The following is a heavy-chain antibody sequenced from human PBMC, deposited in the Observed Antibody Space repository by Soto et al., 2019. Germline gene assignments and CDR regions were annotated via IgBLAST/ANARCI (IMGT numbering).Heavy chain of an antibody. D-gene: IGHD2-21*02. Sequence: SETLSLTCTVSGGSISSSSYYWGWIRQPPGKGLEWIGNIYYSGSTNYNPSLKSRVTISVDTSKSQFSLKLSSVTAADTAVYYCAATYCGGDCDDYYFYYAMDVWGQGTTVTVSS. CDR1: GGSISSSSYY. V-gene: IGHV4-61*05. CDR3: AATYCGGDCDDYYFYYAMDV. CDR2: IYYSGST. J-gene: IGHJ6*02.